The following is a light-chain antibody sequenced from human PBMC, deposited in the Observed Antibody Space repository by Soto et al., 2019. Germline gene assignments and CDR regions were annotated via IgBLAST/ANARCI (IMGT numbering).Light chain of an antibody. CDR1: QDISNY. Sequence: IEVTMSPSSXSALLRYRVPVPCQASQDISNYSNWYKQKTGKXPXXXIYAAYNLETGVTTRISGSGYGTDFTFTRRRLQDDASATYLCEQYDSGFTVGEGTRLEI. V-gene: IGKV1-33*01. CDR2: AAY. J-gene: IGKJ5*01. CDR3: EQYDSGFT.